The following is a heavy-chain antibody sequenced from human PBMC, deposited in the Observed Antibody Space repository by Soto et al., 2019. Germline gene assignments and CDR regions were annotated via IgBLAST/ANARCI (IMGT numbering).Heavy chain of an antibody. D-gene: IGHD3-10*01. CDR3: AHTKRRTMVRGVIYYGMDV. J-gene: IGHJ6*02. CDR1: GYTFTSYG. CDR2: ISAYNGNT. V-gene: IGHV1-18*01. Sequence: GASVKVSCKASGYTFTSYGISWVRQAPGQGLEWMGWISAYNGNTNYAQRLQGRVTMTTDTSTSTAYMELRSLRSDDTAVYYCAHTKRRTMVRGVIYYGMDVWGQGTTVTVSS.